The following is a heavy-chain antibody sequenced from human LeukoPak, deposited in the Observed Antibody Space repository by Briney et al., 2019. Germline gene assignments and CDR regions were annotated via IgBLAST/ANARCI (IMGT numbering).Heavy chain of an antibody. CDR3: ASAHGGSGYDRPFDY. Sequence: PGGSLRLSCAASGFTFSSYGMHWVRQVPGKGLEWVSYIDSSGSTTYYAGSVQGRFTISRDNAKNSLYLQMKSLRVEDTAFYYCASAHGGSGYDRPFDYWGQGTLVTVSS. J-gene: IGHJ4*02. CDR2: IDSSGSTT. D-gene: IGHD5-12*01. V-gene: IGHV3-48*04. CDR1: GFTFSSYG.